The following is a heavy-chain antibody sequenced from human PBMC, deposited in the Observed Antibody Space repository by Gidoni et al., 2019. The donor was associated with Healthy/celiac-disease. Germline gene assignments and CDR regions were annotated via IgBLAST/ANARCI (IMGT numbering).Heavy chain of an antibody. D-gene: IGHD4-17*01. Sequence: QVQLVESGGGVVQPGRSLRLSCAASGFTFSSYGMHWVRQAPGKGLEWVAVISYDGSNKYYADSVKGRFTISRDNSKNTLYLQMNSLRAEDTAVYYCAKLAVTNSIFDYWGQGTLVTVSS. CDR1: GFTFSSYG. V-gene: IGHV3-30*18. CDR3: AKLAVTNSIFDY. J-gene: IGHJ4*02. CDR2: ISYDGSNK.